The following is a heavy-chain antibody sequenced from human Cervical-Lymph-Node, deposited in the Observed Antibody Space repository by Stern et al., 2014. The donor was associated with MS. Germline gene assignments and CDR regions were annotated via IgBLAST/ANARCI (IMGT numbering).Heavy chain of an antibody. Sequence: LQLQESGPGLVKPSETLSLTCAVSGDSISSYTHYWAWIRQPPGKGLEWIGSVYYSGATYYNPSLKSPVPISVDTPKTPSPLGLNSVTAADTAVYYCAKHACTGAACPFDLWGQGTLVTVSS. CDR2: VYYSGAT. J-gene: IGHJ4*02. D-gene: IGHD2-8*02. CDR1: GDSISSYTHY. CDR3: AKHACTGAACPFDL. V-gene: IGHV4-39*01.